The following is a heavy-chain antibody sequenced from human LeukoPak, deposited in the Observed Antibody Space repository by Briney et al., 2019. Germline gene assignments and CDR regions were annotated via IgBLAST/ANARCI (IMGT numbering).Heavy chain of an antibody. J-gene: IGHJ4*02. CDR3: VRATAAGSGRAFDY. V-gene: IGHV4-34*01. D-gene: IGHD3-10*01. Sequence: SETLSLTCAVYGESISDYYWTWIRQFPGKGLEWIGEIHHSKGTNYNPSLKSRLTMSVDRSKNQFSLKSSSVTAADTAIYYCVRATAAGSGRAFDYWAQGSLVPVSS. CDR1: GESISDYY. CDR2: IHHSKGT.